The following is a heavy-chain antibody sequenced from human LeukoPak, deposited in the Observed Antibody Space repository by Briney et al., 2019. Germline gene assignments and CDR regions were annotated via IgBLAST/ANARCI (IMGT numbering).Heavy chain of an antibody. V-gene: IGHV1-18*01. CDR2: ISAYNGNT. J-gene: IGHJ3*02. Sequence: RASVKVSCKASGYTFTSYGISWVRQAPGQGLEWMGWISAYNGNTNYARKLQGRVTMTTDTSTSTAYMELRSLRSDDTAVYYCARDLSPRFGPDAFDIWGQGKMVTVSS. D-gene: IGHD3-10*01. CDR3: ARDLSPRFGPDAFDI. CDR1: GYTFTSYG.